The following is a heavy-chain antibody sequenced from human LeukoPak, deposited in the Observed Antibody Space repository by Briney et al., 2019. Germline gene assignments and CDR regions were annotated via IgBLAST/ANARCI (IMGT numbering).Heavy chain of an antibody. CDR1: GFTFSSYT. J-gene: IGHJ4*02. CDR2: ICTSSTTI. D-gene: IGHD3-10*01. CDR3: ARSSGPYYYAQQGPDY. Sequence: GGSLRLSCAASGFTFSSYTMNWVRQPPGKGLEWVSNICTSSTTIYYADSVKGRFTISRDNSKNTLYLQMNSLRAEDTAVYYCARSSGPYYYAQQGPDYWGQATLVTVSS. V-gene: IGHV3-48*01.